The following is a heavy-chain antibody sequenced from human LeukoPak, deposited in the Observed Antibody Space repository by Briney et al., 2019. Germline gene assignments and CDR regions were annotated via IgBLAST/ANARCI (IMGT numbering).Heavy chain of an antibody. V-gene: IGHV3-7*01. CDR2: IKEDGSER. J-gene: IGHJ6*03. CDR3: ARMGTMGAASYNSYYYYMDV. Sequence: PGGSLRLSCGGSGFTLSSYWMTWVRQAPGKGLEWVANIKEDGSERHYVDSVKGRFTISRDNAENCLYLQMNSLRAEDTAVYYCARMGTMGAASYNSYYYYMDVWGKGTTVTVSS. D-gene: IGHD2-15*01. CDR1: GFTLSSYW.